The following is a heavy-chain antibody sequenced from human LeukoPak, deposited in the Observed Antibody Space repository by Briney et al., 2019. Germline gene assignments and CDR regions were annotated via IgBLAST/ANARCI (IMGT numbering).Heavy chain of an antibody. CDR2: INHSGST. D-gene: IGHD1-7*01. V-gene: IGHV4-34*01. CDR3: ARDRNYIL. J-gene: IGHJ6*02. CDR1: GGSFSGYY. Sequence: SETLSLTCAVYGGSFSGYYWSWIRQPPGKGLEWIGEINHSGSTNYNPSLKSQVTISVDTSKNQSSLKLGSVTAADTAAYYGARDRNYILWGQGTTVTFSS.